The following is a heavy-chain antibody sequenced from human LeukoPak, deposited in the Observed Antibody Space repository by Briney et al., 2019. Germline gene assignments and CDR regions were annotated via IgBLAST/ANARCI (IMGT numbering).Heavy chain of an antibody. CDR1: GFTFGDYA. D-gene: IGHD3-10*01. CDR2: IYSSGGT. Sequence: GGSLRLSCTASGFTFGDYAMTWVRQAPGKGLEWVSVIYSSGGTSYADSVKGRFTISRDNSKNTLSLQMNSLRAEDTAVYYCATFYGSGKGGAFDIWGQGTMVTVSS. J-gene: IGHJ3*02. V-gene: IGHV3-53*01. CDR3: ATFYGSGKGGAFDI.